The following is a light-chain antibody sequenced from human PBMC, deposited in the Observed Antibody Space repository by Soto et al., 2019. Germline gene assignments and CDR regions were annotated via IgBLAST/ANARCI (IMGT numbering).Light chain of an antibody. V-gene: IGKV3-20*01. CDR2: GAS. CDR1: QYISSDY. Sequence: EIVLTQSPGTLSLSPGERATLSCRATQYISSDYLAWYQQIPGQAPRLLIHGASIRAAGVPDRFSGSGSGADFTLTISRLEPEDFAVYYCHHYAYPQFTFGPGTKVDIK. CDR3: HHYAYPQFT. J-gene: IGKJ3*01.